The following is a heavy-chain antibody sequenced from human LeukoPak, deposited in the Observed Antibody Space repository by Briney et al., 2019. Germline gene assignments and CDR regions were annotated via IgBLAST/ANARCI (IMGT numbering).Heavy chain of an antibody. CDR1: GYTFTSYG. J-gene: IGHJ5*02. V-gene: IGHV1-18*01. Sequence: ASVKVSCRASGYTFTSYGISWVRQALGQGLEWMGWISAYNGNTNYAQKLQGRVTMTTDTSTSTAYMELRSLRSDDTAVYYCATLDYDKARFDPWGQGTLVTVSS. D-gene: IGHD3-9*01. CDR2: ISAYNGNT. CDR3: ATLDYDKARFDP.